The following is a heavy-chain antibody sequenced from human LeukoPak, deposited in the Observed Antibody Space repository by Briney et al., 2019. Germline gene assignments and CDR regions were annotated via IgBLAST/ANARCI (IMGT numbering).Heavy chain of an antibody. CDR2: IYYSGST. V-gene: IGHV4-39*07. D-gene: IGHD6-19*01. CDR1: SGSIRNSNYY. CDR3: ARCYSSGWYSYYYYYMDV. J-gene: IGHJ6*03. Sequence: SETLSLTCTVSSGSIRNSNYYWGWIRQPPGKGLEWIGSIYYSGSTYYNPSLKSRVTISVDTSKNQFSLKLSSVTAADTAVYYCARCYSSGWYSYYYYYMDVWGKGTTVTVSS.